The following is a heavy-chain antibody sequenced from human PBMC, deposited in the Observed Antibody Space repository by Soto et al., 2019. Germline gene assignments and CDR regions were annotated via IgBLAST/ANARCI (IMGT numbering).Heavy chain of an antibody. D-gene: IGHD2-15*01. V-gene: IGHV1-18*01. CDR2: IGPYNGNT. Sequence: QVQLVQSGAEVKKPGASVKVSCKASGYTFNNYGISWVRQAPGQGLEWMGWIGPYNGNTDHAQNFQGRVTMTTDTSTNTAYMELRRLRSDDTALYYCARCYCSVGSCYTGWHFDLWGRGTLVTVSS. CDR1: GYTFNNYG. J-gene: IGHJ2*01. CDR3: ARCYCSVGSCYTGWHFDL.